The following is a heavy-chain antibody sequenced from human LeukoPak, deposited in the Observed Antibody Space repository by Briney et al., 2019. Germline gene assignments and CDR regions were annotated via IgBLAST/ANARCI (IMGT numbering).Heavy chain of an antibody. J-gene: IGHJ4*02. CDR1: GFTFSSYE. D-gene: IGHD3-16*01. CDR2: ISSSGSTI. CDR3: ARDRAAGAYPWYFDY. V-gene: IGHV3-48*03. Sequence: GGSLRLSCAASGFTFSSYEMNWVRQAPGKGLEWVSYISSSGSTIYYADSVKGRFTISRDNAKNSLYLQMNSLRAEDTAVYYCARDRAAGAYPWYFDYWGQGTLVTVSS.